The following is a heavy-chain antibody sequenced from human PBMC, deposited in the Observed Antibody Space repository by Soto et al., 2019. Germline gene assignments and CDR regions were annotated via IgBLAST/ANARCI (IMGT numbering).Heavy chain of an antibody. Sequence: GGSLRLSCAASGFTFSSYSMNWVRQAPGKGLEWVSSISSSSSYIYYADSVKGRFTISRDNAKNSMYLQMNSQRADDTSVYYCARDYGSGSPLLDYWGQGTLVTVSS. CDR1: GFTFSSYS. CDR3: ARDYGSGSPLLDY. D-gene: IGHD3-10*01. J-gene: IGHJ4*02. CDR2: ISSSSSYI. V-gene: IGHV3-21*01.